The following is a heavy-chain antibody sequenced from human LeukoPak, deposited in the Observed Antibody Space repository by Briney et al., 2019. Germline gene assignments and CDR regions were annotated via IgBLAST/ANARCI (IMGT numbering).Heavy chain of an antibody. Sequence: GGSLRVSCVASGFTFSSYAKSGVRQAPGKGLEWVSAISGSGGSTYYADSVKGRFTISRDNSKNTLYLQMNSLRAEDTAVYYCAKASEDTAMANDYWGQGTLVTVSS. CDR1: GFTFSSYA. V-gene: IGHV3-23*01. D-gene: IGHD5-18*01. CDR3: AKASEDTAMANDY. CDR2: ISGSGGST. J-gene: IGHJ4*02.